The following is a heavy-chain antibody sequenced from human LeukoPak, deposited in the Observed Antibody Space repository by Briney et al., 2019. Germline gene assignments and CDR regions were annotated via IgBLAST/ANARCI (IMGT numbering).Heavy chain of an antibody. CDR2: IYCSGST. CDR3: ARHRGVRYYYDSSGYLPY. V-gene: IGHV4-39*01. D-gene: IGHD3-22*01. J-gene: IGHJ4*02. CDR1: GGSISSNSYY. Sequence: SETLFLTCTVSGGSISSNSYYWGWIRQPPGKGLEWIGSIYCSGSTYYNPSLKSRVTISVDTSKNQFSLKLSSVTAADTAVYYCARHRGVRYYYDSSGYLPYWGQGTLVTVSS.